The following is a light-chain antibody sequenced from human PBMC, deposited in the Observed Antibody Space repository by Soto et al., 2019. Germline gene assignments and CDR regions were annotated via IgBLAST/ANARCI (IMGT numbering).Light chain of an antibody. CDR3: QQYNKWPRT. Sequence: EVVLTQSPGPLSLSXGXXXXXSXXASQSVGQSLAWYQQRPGQAPRLLISGASTRATGIPARFSGSGSGTEFTLTISSLQSEDFAVYYCQQYNKWPRTFGQGTKVDIK. V-gene: IGKV3-15*01. J-gene: IGKJ1*01. CDR2: GAS. CDR1: QSVGQS.